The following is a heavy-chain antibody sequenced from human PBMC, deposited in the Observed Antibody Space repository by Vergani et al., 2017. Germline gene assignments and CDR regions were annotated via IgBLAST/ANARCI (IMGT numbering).Heavy chain of an antibody. CDR1: FDSIRNLY. Sequence: QVQLQESGPGLVKSSETLSLTCSVSFDSIRNLYCNWIRQPPGKALEWIGSIHYSENTNYNPSLKTRVTISVDTSKNQFSLTLTSVTAADTDVYYCARNPYCGGDCYSDAFDIWGQGTMVTVSS. V-gene: IGHV4-59*11. D-gene: IGHD2-21*02. CDR2: IHYSENT. CDR3: ARNPYCGGDCYSDAFDI. J-gene: IGHJ3*02.